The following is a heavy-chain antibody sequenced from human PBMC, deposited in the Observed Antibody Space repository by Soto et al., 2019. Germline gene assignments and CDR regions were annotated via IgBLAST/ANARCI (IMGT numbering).Heavy chain of an antibody. CDR3: AFGGWSLLGDAFDI. J-gene: IGHJ3*02. Sequence: QLQLQESGPGLVKPSETLSLTCTVSGGSISSSSYYWGWIRQPPGKGLEWIGSIYYSGSTYYNPSLKSRVTISVDTSKNQFSLKLSSVTAADTAVYYCAFGGWSLLGDAFDIWGQGTMVTVSS. V-gene: IGHV4-39*01. D-gene: IGHD6-19*01. CDR1: GGSISSSSYY. CDR2: IYYSGST.